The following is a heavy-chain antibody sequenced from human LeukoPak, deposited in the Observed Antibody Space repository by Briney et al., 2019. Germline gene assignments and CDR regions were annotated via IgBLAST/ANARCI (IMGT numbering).Heavy chain of an antibody. CDR3: ARDQASGYHDY. V-gene: IGHV1-18*01. D-gene: IGHD3-22*01. CDR1: GYTFTSHG. CDR2: ISTYDGNT. J-gene: IGHJ4*02. Sequence: ASVKVSCKASGYTFTSHGISWVRQAPGQGLEWMGWISTYDGNTNYAQKLQGRVSMTTDTSTSTAYMELRSLRSDDTAVYYCARDQASGYHDYWGQGTLVTVSS.